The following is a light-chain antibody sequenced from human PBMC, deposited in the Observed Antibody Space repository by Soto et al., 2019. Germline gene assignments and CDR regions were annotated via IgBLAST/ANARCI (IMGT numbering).Light chain of an antibody. Sequence: EVVVTQSPATLSVSPGERATLSCRASQSVSSNLAWYQQKPGQAPRLLIYGASTRATGIPDRFSGSGSGTDFTLSINSLQPEDFATHYCQQSYSLPRTFGGGTKVDIK. J-gene: IGKJ4*01. CDR1: QSVSSN. CDR3: QQSYSLPRT. CDR2: GAS. V-gene: IGKV3D-15*01.